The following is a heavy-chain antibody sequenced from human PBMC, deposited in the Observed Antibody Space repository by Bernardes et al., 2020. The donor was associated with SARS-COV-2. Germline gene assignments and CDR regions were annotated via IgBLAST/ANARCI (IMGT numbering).Heavy chain of an antibody. D-gene: IGHD3-16*01. V-gene: IGHV4-59*03. CDR1: GGSLSSYY. J-gene: IGHJ4*02. CDR2: IHYTGST. Sequence: PETLCLTCIVFGGSLSSYYWSWLRQLPGKELESLGYIHYTGSTTYNSSLKSRVTMSVDTYNNQFSLKLSTGTTADTAGYYCAGGGWYPDFWGQGTLVTVSS. CDR3: AGGGWYPDF.